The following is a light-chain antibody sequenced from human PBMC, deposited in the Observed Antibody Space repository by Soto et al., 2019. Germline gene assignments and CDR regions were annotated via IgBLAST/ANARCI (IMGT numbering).Light chain of an antibody. CDR3: QRYNNWPYT. V-gene: IGKV3-15*01. CDR2: GAS. Sequence: DIVMTQSPATLSVSPGARATLSCRASQTVSRNLAWYQQKPGQAPRLLFFGASTRATGIPARFSGSGSGTEFNLTVSNQQSEHFAVYYCQRYNNWPYTFSQGTKVDIK. CDR1: QTVSRN. J-gene: IGKJ2*01.